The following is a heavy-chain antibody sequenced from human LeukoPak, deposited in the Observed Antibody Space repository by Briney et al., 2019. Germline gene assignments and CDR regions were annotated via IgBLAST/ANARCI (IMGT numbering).Heavy chain of an antibody. CDR2: INLSGGST. J-gene: IGHJ4*02. D-gene: IGHD2-2*01. CDR1: RYTFTSYY. CDR3: ARGGEDIVVVPAAILDY. V-gene: IGHV1-46*01. Sequence: GASVQVSCKASRYTFTSYYMHWVRPAPGQGLEWMGIINLSGGSTSHAQKFQGRVTMTRDTSTSTVYMELSSLRSEDTAVYYCARGGEDIVVVPAAILDYWGQGTLVTVSS.